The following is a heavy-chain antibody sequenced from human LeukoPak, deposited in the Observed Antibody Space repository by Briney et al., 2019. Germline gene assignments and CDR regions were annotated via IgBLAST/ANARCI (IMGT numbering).Heavy chain of an antibody. Sequence: SVKVSCKASGYTFTSYDINWVRQATGQGLEWMGWMNPNSGNTGYAQKFQGRVTMTRNTSISTAYMELSSLRSKDTAVYYCARSGGIVDENYMDVWGKGTTVTVSS. CDR3: ARSGGIVDENYMDV. CDR1: GYTFTSYD. V-gene: IGHV1-8*01. D-gene: IGHD3-22*01. J-gene: IGHJ6*03. CDR2: MNPNSGNT.